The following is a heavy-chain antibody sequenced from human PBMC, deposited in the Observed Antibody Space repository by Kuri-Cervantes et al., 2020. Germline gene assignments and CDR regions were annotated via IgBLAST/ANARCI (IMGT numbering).Heavy chain of an antibody. J-gene: IGHJ6*02. V-gene: IGHV3-9*01. Sequence: SLKISCAASGFTFDDYAMHWVRQAPGKGLEWVSGISWNSGSIGYADSVKGRFTISRDNSKNTLYLQMNSLRAEDTAVYYCARDESAARPLYYYGMDVWGQGTTVTVSS. D-gene: IGHD6-6*01. CDR3: ARDESAARPLYYYGMDV. CDR2: ISWNSGSI. CDR1: GFTFDDYA.